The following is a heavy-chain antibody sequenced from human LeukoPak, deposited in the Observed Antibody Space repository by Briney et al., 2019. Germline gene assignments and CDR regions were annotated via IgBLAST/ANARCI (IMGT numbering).Heavy chain of an antibody. Sequence: ASVKVSCKASGYTFTSYGISWVRQAPGQGLEWMGWISAYNGNTNYAQKLQGRVTMTTDTSTSTAYMELRSLRSDDTAVYYCARDKEPRNCGDDCYGIDYWGQGTLVTVSS. CDR3: ARDKEPRNCGDDCYGIDY. V-gene: IGHV1-18*01. CDR2: ISAYNGNT. J-gene: IGHJ4*02. CDR1: GYTFTSYG. D-gene: IGHD2-21*02.